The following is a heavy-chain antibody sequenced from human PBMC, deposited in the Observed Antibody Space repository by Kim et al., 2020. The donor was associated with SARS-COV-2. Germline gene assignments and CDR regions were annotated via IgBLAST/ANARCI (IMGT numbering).Heavy chain of an antibody. Sequence: GGSLRLSCAASGFTFSSYAMHWVRQAPGKGLEWMAVIWYDGNNKYYADSVKGRFTISRDNSKNTLYLQMNSLRAEDTAVYYCAKGRGSGGSGDYFDYWGQGTLVTVSS. D-gene: IGHD2-15*01. CDR1: GFTFSSYA. V-gene: IGHV3-33*06. CDR3: AKGRGSGGSGDYFDY. CDR2: IWYDGNNK. J-gene: IGHJ4*02.